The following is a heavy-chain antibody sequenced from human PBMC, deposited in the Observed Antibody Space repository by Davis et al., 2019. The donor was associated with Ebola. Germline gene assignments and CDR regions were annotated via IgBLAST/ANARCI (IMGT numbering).Heavy chain of an antibody. CDR2: INHSGST. CDR3: ARATTVTHAFDY. V-gene: IGHV4-34*01. CDR1: GGSFSGYY. J-gene: IGHJ4*02. D-gene: IGHD4-11*01. Sequence: PGGSLRLSCAVYGGSFSGYYWSWIRQPPGKGLEWIGEINHSGSTNYNPSLKSRVTISVDRSKNQFSLKLSSVTAADTAVYYCARATTVTHAFDYWGQGTLVTVSS.